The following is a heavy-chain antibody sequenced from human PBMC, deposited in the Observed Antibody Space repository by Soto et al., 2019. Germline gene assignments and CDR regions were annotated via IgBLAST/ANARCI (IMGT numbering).Heavy chain of an antibody. Sequence: GGSLRLSCAASGFTFSIYEMNWVRHAPGKGLEWVSYISSSGSTIYYADSMKGRFTISRDNAKNSLYLQMNSLRAEDTAVYYCARDNYDFWSGYSGHYYYGMDVWGQGTTVTVSS. J-gene: IGHJ6*02. CDR2: ISSSGSTI. V-gene: IGHV3-48*03. D-gene: IGHD3-3*01. CDR1: GFTFSIYE. CDR3: ARDNYDFWSGYSGHYYYGMDV.